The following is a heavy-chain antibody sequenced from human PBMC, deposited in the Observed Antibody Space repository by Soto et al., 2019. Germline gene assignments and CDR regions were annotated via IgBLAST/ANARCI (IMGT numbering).Heavy chain of an antibody. D-gene: IGHD3-22*01. J-gene: IGHJ4*02. CDR2: ILHDGSNN. Sequence: QVPLVESGGGVVQPGGSLRLSCVASGFTFSHYAMHWVRQAPGKGLEWVALILHDGSNNYYGDSVKGRFSISRDNSKNTLFLEMNTVGSEDTAVYYCARDRDSSGYYLDFWGQGSLVTVSS. V-gene: IGHV3-30-3*01. CDR3: ARDRDSSGYYLDF. CDR1: GFTFSHYA.